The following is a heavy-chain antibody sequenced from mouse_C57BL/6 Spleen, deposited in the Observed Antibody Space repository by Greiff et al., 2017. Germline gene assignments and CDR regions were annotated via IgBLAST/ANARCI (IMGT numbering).Heavy chain of an antibody. D-gene: IGHD1-1*01. Sequence: QVQLQQPGTELVQPGASVKLSCKASGYTFTSYWMHWVQQRPGKGLELIGNINTSNGGTNYNETFKRRATLSVDKSSSTLYMQLSSLTSEDSAFYYGATEGIRLYYFDYWGQGTTLTVSS. CDR1: GYTFTSYW. CDR3: ATEGIRLYYFDY. V-gene: IGHV1-53*01. J-gene: IGHJ2*01. CDR2: INTSNGGT.